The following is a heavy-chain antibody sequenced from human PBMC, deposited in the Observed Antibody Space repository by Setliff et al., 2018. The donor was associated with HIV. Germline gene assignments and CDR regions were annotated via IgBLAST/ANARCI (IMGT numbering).Heavy chain of an antibody. CDR3: ARTAPPRIAAPYNDPFDT. D-gene: IGHD6-13*01. Sequence: KASETLSLTCAVYGGSFSGYYWSWIRQPPGKGLEWIGEINHSGSTNYNPSLKSRVSISGDTSKNQFSLNLTSVTVADTAVYYCARTAPPRIAAPYNDPFDTWGQGTMVTVSS. CDR1: GGSFSGYY. CDR2: INHSGST. J-gene: IGHJ3*02. V-gene: IGHV4-34*01.